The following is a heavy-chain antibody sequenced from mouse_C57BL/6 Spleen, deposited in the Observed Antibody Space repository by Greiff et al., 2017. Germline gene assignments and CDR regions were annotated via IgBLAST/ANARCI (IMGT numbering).Heavy chain of an antibody. D-gene: IGHD2-12*01. J-gene: IGHJ4*01. CDR1: GYTFTSYW. V-gene: IGHV1-69*01. CDR3: ARMVLRRNYYARDY. CDR2: IDPSDSYT. Sequence: QVQLQQPGAELVMPGASVKLSCKASGYTFTSYWMHWVKQRPGQGLEWIGEIDPSDSYTNYNQQFKGKSTLTVDKSSSTAYMQLSSLTSEESAVYYCARMVLRRNYYARDYWGQGTSVTGSS.